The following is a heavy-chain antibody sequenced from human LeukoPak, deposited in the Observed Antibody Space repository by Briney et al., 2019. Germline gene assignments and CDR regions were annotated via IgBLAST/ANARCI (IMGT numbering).Heavy chain of an antibody. V-gene: IGHV3-23*01. CDR1: GFTFSSYG. Sequence: PGGSLRLSCAASGFTFSSYGMSWVRQAPGKGLEWVSGISGGASNTYYADSVKGRFTISRDNSKNTVYLQMNSLRVEDTAVYYCARSGLSRFDYWGQGTLVTVSS. D-gene: IGHD4/OR15-4a*01. CDR2: ISGGASNT. J-gene: IGHJ4*02. CDR3: ARSGLSRFDY.